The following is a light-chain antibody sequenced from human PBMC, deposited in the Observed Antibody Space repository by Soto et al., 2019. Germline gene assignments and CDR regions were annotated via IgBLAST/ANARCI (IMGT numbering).Light chain of an antibody. J-gene: IGKJ2*01. Sequence: AIQMTQSPSSLSASVGDTVTITCRAGQGSKNDLAWYQQKLGKAAKLLIYAASTLQSGVPSRFSGSRSGTEFTLTISSLQPEDFATYYCLQDNNYPLTFGQGTKLEIK. CDR1: QGSKND. CDR2: AAS. CDR3: LQDNNYPLT. V-gene: IGKV1-6*01.